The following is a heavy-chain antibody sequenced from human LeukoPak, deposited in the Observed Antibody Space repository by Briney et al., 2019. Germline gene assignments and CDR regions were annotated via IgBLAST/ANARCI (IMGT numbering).Heavy chain of an antibody. J-gene: IGHJ4*02. CDR2: INHSDGST. V-gene: IGHV1-46*01. D-gene: IGHD1-26*01. CDR3: ARGGSIYILEGTRGVDY. CDR1: GYTFTSYY. Sequence: ASVKVSCKASGYTFTSYYMHWGQQAPGKGLEWMGMINHSDGSTNYAQKFQGRVTMTRDTPTSTVYMYLSGLRSDDTAVYYCARGGSIYILEGTRGVDYWGQGTLVTVSS.